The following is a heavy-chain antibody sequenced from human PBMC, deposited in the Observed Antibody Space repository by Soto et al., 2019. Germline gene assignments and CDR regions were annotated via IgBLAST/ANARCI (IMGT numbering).Heavy chain of an antibody. V-gene: IGHV4-4*02. CDR1: GGSISSSNW. CDR3: ARDYYDILTGYSEPYYYYGMDV. CDR2: IYHSGST. Sequence: SETLSLTCAVSGGSISSSNWWSWVRQPPGKGLEWIGEIYHSGSTNYNPSLKSRVTISVDKSKNQFSLKLSSVTAADTAVYYCARDYYDILTGYSEPYYYYGMDVWGQGTTVTVS. J-gene: IGHJ6*02. D-gene: IGHD3-9*01.